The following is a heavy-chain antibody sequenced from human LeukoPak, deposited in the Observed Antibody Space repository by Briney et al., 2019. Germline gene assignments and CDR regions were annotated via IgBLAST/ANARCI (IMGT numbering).Heavy chain of an antibody. V-gene: IGHV3-9*01. CDR2: ISWNSGSI. Sequence: GGSLRLSCAASGFTFYDYAMHWVRQAPGKGLEWVSGISWNSGSIYYADSVKGRFTISRDNAKNSLYLQMNSLRAEDTAVYYCAKSLGRCASIAVAGPYHWGQGTLVTVSS. CDR1: GFTFYDYA. J-gene: IGHJ5*02. D-gene: IGHD6-19*01. CDR3: AKSLGRCASIAVAGPYH.